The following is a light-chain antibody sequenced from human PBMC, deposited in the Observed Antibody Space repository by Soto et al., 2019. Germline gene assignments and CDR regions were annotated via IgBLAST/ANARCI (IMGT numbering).Light chain of an antibody. V-gene: IGKV3-20*01. J-gene: IGKJ3*01. CDR2: GAS. CDR3: QQYGNSPFT. Sequence: EIVLTQSPGTLSLSPGERATLSCRASQSVSGSYLAWYQQKPGQAPRLLIYGASNRATGIPDMFSGSGSETDFTLTISRLEPEDFAVYYCQQYGNSPFTFGPGTKVDIK. CDR1: QSVSGSY.